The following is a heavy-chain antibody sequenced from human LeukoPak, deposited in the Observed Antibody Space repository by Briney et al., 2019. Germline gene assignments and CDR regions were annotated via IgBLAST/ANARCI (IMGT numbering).Heavy chain of an antibody. CDR2: IYYSGST. Sequence: TLSLTCTVSGGSISSGGYYWSWIRQHPGTGLEWIGYIYYSGSTYHNPSLKSRVTISVDTSKNQFSLKLSSVTAADTAVYYCARGWFGEFNFDYWGQGTLVTVSS. D-gene: IGHD3-10*01. J-gene: IGHJ4*02. CDR3: ARGWFGEFNFDY. V-gene: IGHV4-31*03. CDR1: GGSISSGGYY.